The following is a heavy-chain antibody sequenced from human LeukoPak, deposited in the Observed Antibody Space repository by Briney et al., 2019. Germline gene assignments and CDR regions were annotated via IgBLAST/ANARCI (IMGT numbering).Heavy chain of an antibody. CDR3: ASGGISSSFGDYYYMDV. J-gene: IGHJ6*03. CDR2: ISAYNGNT. V-gene: IGHV1-18*01. CDR1: GYTFTSYG. D-gene: IGHD6-13*01. Sequence: ASVKVSCKASGYTFTSYGISWVRQAPGQVLEWMGWISAYNGNTNYAQKLQGRVTMTTDTSTNTAYMELRSLRSDDTAVYYCASGGISSSFGDYYYMDVWGKGTTVTVSS.